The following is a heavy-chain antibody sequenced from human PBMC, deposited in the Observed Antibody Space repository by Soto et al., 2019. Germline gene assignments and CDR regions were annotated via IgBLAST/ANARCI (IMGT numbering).Heavy chain of an antibody. CDR1: GFTFTNYY. Sequence: QVQLVQSGAEVKKSGAAVKISCKTSGFTFTNYYLHWVRQAPGQGLEWMGLINPAPGSTNYAEKFQGRVTMTRDMSSNTVYMQLGRLKSEDTGIYYCARGGWAGYSSEGGFDIWGQGTNITVSS. CDR2: INPAPGST. J-gene: IGHJ4*02. D-gene: IGHD6-19*01. CDR3: ARGGWAGYSSEGGFDI. V-gene: IGHV1-46*01.